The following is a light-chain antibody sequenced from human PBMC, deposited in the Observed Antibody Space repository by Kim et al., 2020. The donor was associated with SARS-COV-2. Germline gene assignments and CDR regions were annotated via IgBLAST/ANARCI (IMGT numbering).Light chain of an antibody. V-gene: IGLV4-69*01. CDR2: VNSDDSH. CDR1: SGHSSYD. CDR3: QTWDSGIQV. J-gene: IGLJ3*02. Sequence: SVKITGALSSGHSSYDIIWHQQEPEKGPRYLMKVNSDDSHKKGDGIPDRFSGSSFGAERYLTISSLQSEDEADYYCQTWDSGIQVFGGGTQLTVL.